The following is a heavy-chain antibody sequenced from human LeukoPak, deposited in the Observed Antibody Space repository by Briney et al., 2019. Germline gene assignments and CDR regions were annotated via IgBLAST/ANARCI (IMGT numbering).Heavy chain of an antibody. CDR2: LYYSGST. D-gene: IGHD6-13*01. CDR3: ARAAAAGTRY. CDR1: GGSISSSTYY. V-gene: IGHV4-39*07. J-gene: IGHJ4*02. Sequence: SETLSLTCTVSGGSISSSTYYWGWIRQPPGKGLEWIGSLYYSGSTYNNPSLKSRVTISVDTSKNQFSLKLSSVTAADTAVYYCARAAAAGTRYWGQGTLVTVSS.